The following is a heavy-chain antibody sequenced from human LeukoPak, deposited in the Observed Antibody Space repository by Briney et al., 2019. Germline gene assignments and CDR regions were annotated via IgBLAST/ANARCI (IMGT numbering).Heavy chain of an antibody. J-gene: IGHJ4*02. CDR1: GFTFDDYA. CDR2: ISWNSGSI. CDR3: AKGLGGVIVKDFDY. D-gene: IGHD3-16*02. Sequence: GGSLRLSCAASGFTFDDYAMHWVRQAPGKGLEWVSGISWNSGSIGYADSVKGRFTISRDNAKNSLCLQMNSLRAEDTALYYCAKGLGGVIVKDFDYWGQGTLVTVSS. V-gene: IGHV3-9*01.